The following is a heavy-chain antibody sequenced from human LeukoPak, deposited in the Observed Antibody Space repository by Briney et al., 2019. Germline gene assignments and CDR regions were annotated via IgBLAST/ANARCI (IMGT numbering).Heavy chain of an antibody. D-gene: IGHD5-18*01. V-gene: IGHV3-23*01. Sequence: QPGGSLRLSSAASGFTFSSYAMSWVRQAPGKGLEWVSAISGSGGSTYYADSVKGRFTISRDNSKNTLYLQMNSLRAEDTAVYYCAKRPGYSYGGYYFDYWGQGTLVTVSS. CDR3: AKRPGYSYGGYYFDY. CDR1: GFTFSSYA. J-gene: IGHJ4*02. CDR2: ISGSGGST.